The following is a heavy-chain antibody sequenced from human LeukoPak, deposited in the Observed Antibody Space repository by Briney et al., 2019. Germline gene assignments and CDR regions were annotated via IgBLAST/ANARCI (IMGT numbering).Heavy chain of an antibody. CDR3: AARGYCSSTSCLLEY. D-gene: IGHD2-2*01. Sequence: PGGSLRLSCAASGFTFSSYWMHRVRQAPGKGLVWVSHINSDGSSTSHADSVKGRFTISRDNAKSTLYLQMNSLRAEDTAVYYCAARGYCSSTSCLLEYWGQGTLVTVSS. J-gene: IGHJ4*02. CDR1: GFTFSSYW. CDR2: INSDGSST. V-gene: IGHV3-74*01.